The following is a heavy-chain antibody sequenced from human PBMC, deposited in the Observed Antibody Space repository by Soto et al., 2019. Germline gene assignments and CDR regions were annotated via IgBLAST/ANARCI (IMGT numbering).Heavy chain of an antibody. D-gene: IGHD2-2*01. Sequence: EVQLVQSGAEVKKPGESLRISCEVSGYSFTRYWITWVRQTLGKGLYVMGKIDPLDAHPRYSPSFEGHATISSDKYISTAFLKWSSLTASDTAIYYCARYCGSASWYGTAHDAFDIWGTRTMVTVSS. CDR2: IDPLDAHP. CDR3: ARYCGSASWYGTAHDAFDI. V-gene: IGHV5-10-1*01. J-gene: IGHJ3*02. CDR1: GYSFTRYW.